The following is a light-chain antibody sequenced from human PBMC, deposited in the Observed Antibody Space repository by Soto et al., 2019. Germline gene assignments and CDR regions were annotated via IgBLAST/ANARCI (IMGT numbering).Light chain of an antibody. Sequence: QSALTQPRSVSGSPGQSVTISCTGSSSDVGGYDFVSWYQQHPGKAPKLMLYDVTKRPSGVPDRFSGSKSGNSASLTISGLRPEDEADYYRCSYAGSYILGVFRGGTKVTVL. V-gene: IGLV2-11*01. CDR2: DVT. J-gene: IGLJ2*01. CDR3: CSYAGSYILGV. CDR1: SSDVGGYDF.